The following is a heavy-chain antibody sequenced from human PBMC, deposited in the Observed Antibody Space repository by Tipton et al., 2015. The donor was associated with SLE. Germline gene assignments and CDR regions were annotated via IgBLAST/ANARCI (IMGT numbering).Heavy chain of an antibody. J-gene: IGHJ3*02. V-gene: IGHV4-61*09. CDR3: AGTRLRDGYKSHAYDI. Sequence: TLSLTCTVSGASIRRGNFYWGWIRQPAGKGLEWIGHIHIGGSTNYNPSLKSRVSISVDTSNNQFSLNLNYVTAADTAVYYCAGTRLRDGYKSHAYDIWGQGTMVTVSS. D-gene: IGHD5-24*01. CDR1: GASIRRGNFY. CDR2: IHIGGST.